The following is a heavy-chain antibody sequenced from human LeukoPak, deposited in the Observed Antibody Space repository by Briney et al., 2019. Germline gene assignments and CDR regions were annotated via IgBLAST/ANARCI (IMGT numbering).Heavy chain of an antibody. CDR2: IYPGDSDT. CDR1: GYSFTSYW. D-gene: IGHD2-2*03. J-gene: IGHJ4*02. CDR3: AYVGYCSSTSCGPFDY. V-gene: IGHV5-51*01. Sequence: GESLKISCKGSGYSFTSYWIGRVRQMPGKGLEWMGIIYPGDSDTRYSPSFQGQVTISADKSISTAYLQWSSLKASDTAMYYCAYVGYCSSTSCGPFDYWGQGTLVTVSS.